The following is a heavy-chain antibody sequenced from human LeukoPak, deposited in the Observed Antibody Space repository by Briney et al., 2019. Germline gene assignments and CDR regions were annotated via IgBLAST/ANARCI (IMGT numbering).Heavy chain of an antibody. J-gene: IGHJ4*02. V-gene: IGHV4-4*02. D-gene: IGHD1-1*01. CDR1: GGSISSNNW. CDR2: IYHSGSP. Sequence: SETLSLTCAVSGGSISSNNWWGWVRQPPGKGLEWIGEIYHSGSPNYNPSLKSRVTISVDKSRNHFSLDLSSVTAADTAVYYCARVNINNWHSCDYWGQGTLVTVSS. CDR3: ARVNINNWHSCDY.